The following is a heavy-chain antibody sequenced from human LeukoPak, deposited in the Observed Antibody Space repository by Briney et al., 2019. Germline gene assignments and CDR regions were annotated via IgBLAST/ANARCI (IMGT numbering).Heavy chain of an antibody. J-gene: IGHJ4*02. CDR1: GFTFSSYA. D-gene: IGHD6-19*01. Sequence: GGSLRLSCAASGFTFSSYAMSWVRQAPGKGLEWVSAIIGSAVSTYYADSVKGRFTISRDNSKNTLYLQMNSLRAEDTAVYYCARVSLSSGCLSNWGQGTLVTVSS. CDR3: ARVSLSSGCLSN. CDR2: IIGSAVST. V-gene: IGHV3-23*01.